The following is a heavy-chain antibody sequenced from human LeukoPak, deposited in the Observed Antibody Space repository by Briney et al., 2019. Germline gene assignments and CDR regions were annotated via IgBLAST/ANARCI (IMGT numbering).Heavy chain of an antibody. Sequence: SQILSLTFAISGDSVSSNSDAWNWIRQSPSRGLEWLGRTYYRSKWYDDYTLSVRGRITIYPDTSSNQVSLQLHSVTPEDAAVYYCAREEAGSYAFAYWGQGTLVTVSS. D-gene: IGHD5-18*01. CDR2: TYYRSKWYD. CDR3: AREEAGSYAFAY. J-gene: IGHJ4*02. V-gene: IGHV6-1*01. CDR1: GDSVSSNSDA.